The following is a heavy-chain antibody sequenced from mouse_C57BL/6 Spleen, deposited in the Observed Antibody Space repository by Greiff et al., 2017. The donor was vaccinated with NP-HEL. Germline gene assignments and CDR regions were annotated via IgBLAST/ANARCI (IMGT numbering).Heavy chain of an antibody. CDR1: GFTFSDYG. CDR3: ARSRYYGSTHYFDY. D-gene: IGHD1-1*01. CDR2: ISSGSSTI. V-gene: IGHV5-17*01. Sequence: EVKLMESGGGLVKPGGSLKLSCAASGFTFSDYGMHWVRQAPEKGLEWVAYISSGSSTIYYADTVKGRFTISRDNAKNTLFLQMTSLRSEDTAMYYCARSRYYGSTHYFDYWGKGTTLTVSS. J-gene: IGHJ2*01.